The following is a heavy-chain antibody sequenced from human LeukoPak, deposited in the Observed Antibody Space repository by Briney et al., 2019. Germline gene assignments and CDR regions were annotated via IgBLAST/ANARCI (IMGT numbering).Heavy chain of an antibody. Sequence: SVTLSLTCTVSGGSISSGSYYWSWIRQPAGKGLEWIGRIYTSGSTNYNPSLKSRVTISVDTSKNQFSLKLSSVTAADTAVYYCARADIVVVPAALYWYFDLWGRGTLVTVSS. J-gene: IGHJ2*01. D-gene: IGHD2-2*01. V-gene: IGHV4-61*02. CDR1: GGSISSGSYY. CDR2: IYTSGST. CDR3: ARADIVVVPAALYWYFDL.